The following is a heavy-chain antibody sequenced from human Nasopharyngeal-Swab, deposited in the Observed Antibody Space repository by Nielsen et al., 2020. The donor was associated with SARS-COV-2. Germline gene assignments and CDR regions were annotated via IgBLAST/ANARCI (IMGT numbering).Heavy chain of an antibody. Sequence: GESLKISCAASGFTFSSYSMNWVRQAPGKGLEWVSYISSSSSTIYYADSVKGRSTISRDNAKNSLYLQMNSLRAEDTAVYYCAGYCSSTSCSRNYYYYYMDVWGKGTTVTVSS. CDR3: AGYCSSTSCSRNYYYYYMDV. CDR1: GFTFSSYS. D-gene: IGHD2-2*01. CDR2: ISSSSSTI. J-gene: IGHJ6*03. V-gene: IGHV3-48*04.